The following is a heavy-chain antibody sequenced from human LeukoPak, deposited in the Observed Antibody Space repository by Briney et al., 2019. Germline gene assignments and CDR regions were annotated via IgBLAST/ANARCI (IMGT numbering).Heavy chain of an antibody. CDR3: ARSRLYDSSGYYYVGGSWFALDI. V-gene: IGHV3-23*01. Sequence: GGSLRLSCAASGFTFSSYAMSWVRQAPGKGLGWISAISGSGGSTYYADSVKGRFTISRDNSKNTLYLQMNSLRAEDTAVYYCARSRLYDSSGYYYVGGSWFALDIWGQGTMVTVSS. J-gene: IGHJ3*02. D-gene: IGHD3-22*01. CDR2: ISGSGGST. CDR1: GFTFSSYA.